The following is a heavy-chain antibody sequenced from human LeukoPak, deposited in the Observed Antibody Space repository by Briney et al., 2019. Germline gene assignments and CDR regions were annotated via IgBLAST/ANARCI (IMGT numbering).Heavy chain of an antibody. J-gene: IGHJ5*02. CDR3: ARDVSPVVTFVDT. Sequence: SETLSLTCAVYGGSFSGYYWSWIRQPPGKGLEWIGEINHSGSTNYNPSLKSRVTISVDTSKNQFSLKLSSVTAADTAIYYCARDVSPVVTFVDTWGQGTLVAVSS. CDR1: GGSFSGYY. D-gene: IGHD4-23*01. CDR2: INHSGST. V-gene: IGHV4-34*01.